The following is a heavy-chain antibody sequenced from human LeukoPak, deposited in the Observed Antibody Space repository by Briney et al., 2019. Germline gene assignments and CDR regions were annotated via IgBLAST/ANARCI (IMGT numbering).Heavy chain of an antibody. CDR2: ISGSGGST. CDR1: GYTFSSYA. V-gene: IGHV3-23*01. Sequence: GGSLRLSCAASGYTFSSYAMSWVRQAPGKGLEWVSAISGSGGSTYYADSVKGRFTISRDNSKNTLYLQMNSLRAEDTAVYYCAKDPYSSSWYNWFDPWGQGTLVTVSS. J-gene: IGHJ5*02. CDR3: AKDPYSSSWYNWFDP. D-gene: IGHD6-13*01.